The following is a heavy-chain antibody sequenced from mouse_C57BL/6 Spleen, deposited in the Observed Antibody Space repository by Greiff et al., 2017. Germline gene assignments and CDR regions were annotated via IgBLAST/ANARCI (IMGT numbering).Heavy chain of an antibody. CDR3: ARHGTTDYAMDY. CDR2: ISNLAYSI. CDR1: GFTFSDYG. J-gene: IGHJ4*01. Sequence: EVQGVESGGGLVQPGGSLKLSCAASGFTFSDYGMAWVRQAPRKGPEWVAFISNLAYSIYYADTVTGRFTISRENAKNTLYLEMSSLRSEDTAMYYCARHGTTDYAMDYWGQGTSVTVSS. D-gene: IGHD1-1*01. V-gene: IGHV5-15*01.